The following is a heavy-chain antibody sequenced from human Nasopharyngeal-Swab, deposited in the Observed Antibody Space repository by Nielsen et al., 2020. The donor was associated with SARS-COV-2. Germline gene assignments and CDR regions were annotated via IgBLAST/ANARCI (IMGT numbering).Heavy chain of an antibody. CDR1: GGSISSTDW. V-gene: IGHV4-4*02. J-gene: IGHJ5*02. Sequence: SETLSLTCAVSGGSISSTDWWSWVRQPPGKRLEWVAEIFHSGSTNYSPSLKSRVTVSVDKSKNQFSLELSSVTAADTAVYYCARSDCNGGACYSGRWFDPWGQGTLVTVSS. CDR2: IFHSGST. CDR3: ARSDCNGGACYSGRWFDP. D-gene: IGHD2-15*01.